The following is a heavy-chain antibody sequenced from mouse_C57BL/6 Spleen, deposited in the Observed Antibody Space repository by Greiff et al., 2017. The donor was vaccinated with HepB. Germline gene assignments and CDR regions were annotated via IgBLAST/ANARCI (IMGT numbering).Heavy chain of an antibody. Sequence: EVKLVESGPELVKPGASVKISCKASGYSFTDYNMNWVKQSNGKSLEWIGVINPNYGTTSYNQKFKGKATLTVDQSSSTAYMQLNSLTSEDSAVYYCARSPLYGNYENFDYWGQGTTLTVSS. CDR2: INPNYGTT. CDR3: ARSPLYGNYENFDY. CDR1: GYSFTDYN. V-gene: IGHV1-39*01. D-gene: IGHD2-1*01. J-gene: IGHJ2*01.